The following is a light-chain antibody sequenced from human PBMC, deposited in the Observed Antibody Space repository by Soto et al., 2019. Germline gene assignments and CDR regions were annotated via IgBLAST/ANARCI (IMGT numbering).Light chain of an antibody. J-gene: IGLJ1*01. Sequence: QSVLTQPPSFSAAPGQKVTISCSGSSSNIGERYVSWYLHLPGTAPKLLIYENNKRPSGIPDRFSGSKSGTSATLGITGLQTGDEAGYYCGPWDSSLSANVFGTGTKVTVL. CDR2: ENN. CDR3: GPWDSSLSANV. CDR1: SSNIGERY. V-gene: IGLV1-51*02.